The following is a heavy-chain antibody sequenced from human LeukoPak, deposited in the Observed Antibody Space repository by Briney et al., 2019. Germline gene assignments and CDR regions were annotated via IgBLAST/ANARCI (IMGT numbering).Heavy chain of an antibody. Sequence: PSETLSLTCAVYGGFFSGYYWSWIRQPPGKGLEWIGEINHSGSTNYNPSLKSRVTTSVDTSKNQFSLKLSSVTAADTAVYYCARGRGYNAFDIWGQGTMVTVSS. J-gene: IGHJ3*02. CDR2: INHSGST. CDR3: ARGRGYNAFDI. D-gene: IGHD5-18*01. CDR1: GGFFSGYY. V-gene: IGHV4-34*01.